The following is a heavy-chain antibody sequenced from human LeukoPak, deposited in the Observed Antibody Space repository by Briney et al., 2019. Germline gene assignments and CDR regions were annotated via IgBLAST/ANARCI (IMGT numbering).Heavy chain of an antibody. CDR1: GGSISSSSYY. V-gene: IGHV4-39*07. Sequence: SETLSLTCTVSGGSISSSSYYWGWLRQPPGKGLEWIGSIYYSGSTYYNPSLKSRVTISVDTSKNQFSLKLSSVTAADTAVYYCARSSSGAANFDYWGQGTLVTVSS. CDR3: ARSSSGAANFDY. D-gene: IGHD6-19*01. J-gene: IGHJ4*02. CDR2: IYYSGST.